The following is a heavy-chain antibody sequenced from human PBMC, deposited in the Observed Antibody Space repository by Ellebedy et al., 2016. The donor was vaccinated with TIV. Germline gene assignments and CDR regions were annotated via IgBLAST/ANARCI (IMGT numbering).Heavy chain of an antibody. D-gene: IGHD3-16*01. J-gene: IGHJ5*01. Sequence: GESLKISCAASGFSFSNSWMHWVRQAPGKGLVWISRINNDGSTTTYVDSVEGRFTISSDNAKNTLYLQMRSLRAEDTAVYYGARTTDVPGVGDWFDSWGQGSLVTVSS. V-gene: IGHV3-74*03. CDR3: ARTTDVPGVGDWFDS. CDR1: GFSFSNSW. CDR2: INNDGSTT.